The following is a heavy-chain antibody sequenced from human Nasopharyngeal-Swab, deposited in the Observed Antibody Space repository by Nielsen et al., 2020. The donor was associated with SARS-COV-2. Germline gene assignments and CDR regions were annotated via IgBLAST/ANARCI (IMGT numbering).Heavy chain of an antibody. Sequence: GGSLRLSCVVSGFTFSSDWMTWVRQAPGKGLEWVSGISGSTASTNYADPVKGRFTISRDNSKNTLYLQMNSLRAEDTAVYYCAKYGSGNFGHNWLDPWGQGTLVTVSS. V-gene: IGHV3-23*01. D-gene: IGHD3-10*01. CDR1: GFTFSSDW. CDR2: ISGSTAST. CDR3: AKYGSGNFGHNWLDP. J-gene: IGHJ5*02.